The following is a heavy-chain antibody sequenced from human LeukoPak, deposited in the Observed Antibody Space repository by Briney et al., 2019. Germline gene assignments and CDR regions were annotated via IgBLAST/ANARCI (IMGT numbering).Heavy chain of an antibody. J-gene: IGHJ3*02. Sequence: GGSLRLSCAASGFTFSSYAMSWVRQAPGKGLEWVSAISGSGGSTYYADSVKGRFTISRDNSKNTLYLQMNSLRPEDTAVYYCARGPGPIAGAKNPFDTWGQGTMVTVSS. CDR3: ARGPGPIAGAKNPFDT. CDR2: ISGSGGST. CDR1: GFTFSSYA. D-gene: IGHD1-26*01. V-gene: IGHV3-23*01.